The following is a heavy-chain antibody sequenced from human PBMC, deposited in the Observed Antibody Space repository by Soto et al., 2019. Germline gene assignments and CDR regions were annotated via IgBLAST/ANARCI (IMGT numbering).Heavy chain of an antibody. CDR3: ARQYSSGWYGGWFDP. Sequence: PSETLSLTCTVSGGSISSYYWSWIRQPPGKGLEWIGYIYYSGSTNYNPSLKSRVTISVDTSKNQFSLKLSSATAADTAVYYCARQYSSGWYGGWFDPWGQGTQVTVSS. D-gene: IGHD6-19*01. V-gene: IGHV4-59*08. CDR1: GGSISSYY. CDR2: IYYSGST. J-gene: IGHJ5*02.